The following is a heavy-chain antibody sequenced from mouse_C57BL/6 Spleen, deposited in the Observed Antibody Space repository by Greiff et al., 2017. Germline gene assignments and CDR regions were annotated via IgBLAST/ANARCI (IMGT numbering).Heavy chain of an antibody. D-gene: IGHD2-2*01. CDR3: VRDGDYGYEGWFAY. CDR1: GFTFNTYA. CDR2: IRSKSSNYAT. J-gene: IGHJ3*01. Sequence: EVQLVESGGGLVQPKGSLKLSCAASGFTFNTYAMHWVRQAPGTGLEWVARIRSKSSNYATYYADSVKDRFTISRDDSQSMLYLQMNNLKTEDTAMYYCVRDGDYGYEGWFAYWGQGTLVTVSA. V-gene: IGHV10-3*01.